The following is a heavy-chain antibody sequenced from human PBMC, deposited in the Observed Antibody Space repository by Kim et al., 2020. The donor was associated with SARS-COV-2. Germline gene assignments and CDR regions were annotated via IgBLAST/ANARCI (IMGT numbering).Heavy chain of an antibody. Sequence: SETLSLTCTVSGGSISSYYWSWIRQPPGKGLEWIGYIYYSGSTNYNPSLKSRVTISVDTSKNQFSLKLSSVTAADTAVYYCARDVVTYNWNDVDSYFDYWGQGTLVTVSS. J-gene: IGHJ4*02. CDR3: ARDVVTYNWNDVDSYFDY. CDR1: GGSISSYY. D-gene: IGHD1-20*01. V-gene: IGHV4-59*01. CDR2: IYYSGST.